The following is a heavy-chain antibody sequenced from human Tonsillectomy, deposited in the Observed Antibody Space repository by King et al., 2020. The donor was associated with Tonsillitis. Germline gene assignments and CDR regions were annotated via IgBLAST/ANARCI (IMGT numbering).Heavy chain of an antibody. D-gene: IGHD5-24*01. J-gene: IGHJ4*02. CDR1: GFTFGDHC. V-gene: IGHV3-7*01. Sequence: VQLVESGGGLVQPGGSLRLSCAASGFTFGDHCMSWVRQTPGKGLEWVAKIRRDGSQKYYVDSVKGRFDISRDNAKNSVFLQMNSLRAEDTAIYYCVWDWREGHNASFDSWGQGVLVTVSP. CDR3: VWDWREGHNASFDS. CDR2: IRRDGSQK.